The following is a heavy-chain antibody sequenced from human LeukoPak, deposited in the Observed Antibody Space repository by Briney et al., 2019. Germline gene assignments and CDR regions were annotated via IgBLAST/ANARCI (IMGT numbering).Heavy chain of an antibody. D-gene: IGHD3-3*01. J-gene: IGHJ4*02. CDR3: AKGDTPINYDFWSGYYGSFDY. CDR1: GFTFSSYG. Sequence: GESLKISCAASGFTFSSYGMHWVRQAPGKGLEWVAFIRYDGSNKYYADSVKGRFTISRDNSKNTLYLQMNSLRAEDTAVYYCAKGDTPINYDFWSGYYGSFDYWGQGTLVTVSS. V-gene: IGHV3-30*02. CDR2: IRYDGSNK.